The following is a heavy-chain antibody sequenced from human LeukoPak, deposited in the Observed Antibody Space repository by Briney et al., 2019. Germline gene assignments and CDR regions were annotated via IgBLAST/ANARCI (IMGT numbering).Heavy chain of an antibody. CDR1: GSTFSSYA. CDR3: ARDLTTVTH. Sequence: GGSLRLSCAASGSTFSSYAMSWVRQAPGEGLQWVSGISGSGSYIYYADSVKGRFTISRDNAKNSLYLQMNSLRAEDTAVYYCARDLTTVTHWGQGTLVTVSS. J-gene: IGHJ4*02. CDR2: ISGSGSYI. V-gene: IGHV3-21*01. D-gene: IGHD4-17*01.